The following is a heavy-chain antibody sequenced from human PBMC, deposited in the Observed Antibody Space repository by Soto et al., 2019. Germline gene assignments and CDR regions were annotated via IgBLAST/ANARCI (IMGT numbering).Heavy chain of an antibody. CDR1: GFNFKKFA. Sequence: GGSLRLSCVASGFNFKKFAMSWVRQAPGEGLEWVSGISCCGGPTSYADSVKGRFSIARDDSTNTLSLQMNNLRVEDTAQYYCAKADGEQWLLPHLDKWGQGTLVTVSS. V-gene: IGHV3-23*01. D-gene: IGHD6-19*01. J-gene: IGHJ4*02. CDR2: ISCCGGPT. CDR3: AKADGEQWLLPHLDK.